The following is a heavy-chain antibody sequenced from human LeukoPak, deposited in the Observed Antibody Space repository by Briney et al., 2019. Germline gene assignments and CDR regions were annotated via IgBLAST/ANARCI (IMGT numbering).Heavy chain of an antibody. CDR1: GFIFSTYG. V-gene: IGHV3-30*18. D-gene: IGHD3-22*01. CDR3: AKDLDYYDSSGYYLADY. Sequence: GGSLRLSCVASGFIFSTYGMHWVRQAPGKGLEWVVVTSFDGSNKYYADSVKGRFTISRDNSKNTLYLQMNSLRVEDTAVYYCAKDLDYYDSSGYYLADYWGQGTLVTVSS. CDR2: TSFDGSNK. J-gene: IGHJ4*02.